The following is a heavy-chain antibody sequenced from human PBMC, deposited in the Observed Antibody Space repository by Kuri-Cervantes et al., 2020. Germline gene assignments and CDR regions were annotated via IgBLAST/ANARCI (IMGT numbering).Heavy chain of an antibody. D-gene: IGHD3-10*01. J-gene: IGHJ3*02. CDR3: ASPALGSGRIDAFDI. V-gene: IGHV4-39*01. CDR1: GGSISSSSYY. CDR2: IYYSGST. Sequence: SETLSLTCTVPGGSISSSSYYWGWIRQPPGKGLEWIGCIYYSGSTYYNPSLKSRVTISVDTSKNQFSLKLSSVTAADTAVYYCASPALGSGRIDAFDIWGQGTMVTVSS.